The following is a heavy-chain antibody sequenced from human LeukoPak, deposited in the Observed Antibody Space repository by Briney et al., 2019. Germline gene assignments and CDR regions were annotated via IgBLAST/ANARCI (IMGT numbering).Heavy chain of an antibody. CDR1: GGSFSGYY. CDR2: INHSGST. CDR3: AREKKLAAGVFDY. J-gene: IGHJ4*02. D-gene: IGHD6-13*01. V-gene: IGHV4-34*01. Sequence: SETLSLTCAVYGGSFSGYYWSWIRQPPGKGLEWIGEINHSGSTNYNPSLKSRVTISVDTSKNQFSLKLSSVTAADTAVYYCAREKKLAAGVFDYWGQGTLVTVSS.